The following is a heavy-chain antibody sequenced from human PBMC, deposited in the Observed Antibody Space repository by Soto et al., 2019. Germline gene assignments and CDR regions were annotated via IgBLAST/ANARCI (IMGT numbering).Heavy chain of an antibody. D-gene: IGHD4-17*01. V-gene: IGHV3-30*18. CDR2: ISYDGSNK. CDR3: AKDLKGDYGDYLHYYYYYGMDV. Sequence: GGSLRLSCAAAGFTFSSYGMHWVRQAPGKGLEWVAVISYDGSNKYYADSVKGRFTISRDNSKNTLYLQMNSLRAEDTAVYYCAKDLKGDYGDYLHYYYYYGMDVWGQGTTVTVSS. J-gene: IGHJ6*02. CDR1: GFTFSSYG.